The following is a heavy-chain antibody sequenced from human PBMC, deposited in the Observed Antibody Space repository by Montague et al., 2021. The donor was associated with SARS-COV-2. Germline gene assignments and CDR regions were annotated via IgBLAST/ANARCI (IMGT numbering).Heavy chain of an antibody. D-gene: IGHD6-13*01. J-gene: IGHJ6*02. V-gene: IGHV3-53*04. Sequence: SLRLSCAASGFTVSSNYMGWVRQAPGKGLEWVSVIYSGGSTYYADSVKGRFTISRHNSKNTLYLQMNSLRAEDTAVYYCARGLRIAAAGTGSGYYYGMDVGGQGTTVTVS. CDR1: GFTVSSNY. CDR2: IYSGGST. CDR3: ARGLRIAAAGTGSGYYYGMDV.